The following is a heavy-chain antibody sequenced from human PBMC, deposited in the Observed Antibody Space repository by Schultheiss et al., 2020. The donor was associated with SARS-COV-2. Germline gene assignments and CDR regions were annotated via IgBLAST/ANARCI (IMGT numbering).Heavy chain of an antibody. J-gene: IGHJ2*01. CDR3: ARGAYPYWYFDL. Sequence: GGSLRLSCAASGFTVSSNYMSWVRQAPGKGLEWVSAIGTAGDTYYPGSVKGRFTISRENAKNSLYLQMNSLRAGDTAVYYCARGAYPYWYFDLWGRGTLVTVSS. V-gene: IGHV3-13*01. CDR1: GFTVSSNY. CDR2: IGTAGDT.